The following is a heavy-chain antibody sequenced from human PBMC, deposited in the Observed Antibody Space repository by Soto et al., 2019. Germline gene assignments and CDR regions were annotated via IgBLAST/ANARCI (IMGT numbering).Heavy chain of an antibody. CDR1: GGTFSSYA. J-gene: IGHJ4*02. Sequence: QVQLVQSGAEVKKPGSSVKVSCTASGGTFSSYAISWVQQAPGQGLEWMGGIIPIFGTANYAQKFQGRVTITADESTSTAYMELSSLRSEDTAVYYCARKGSGSSSPNYFDYWGQGTLVTVSS. D-gene: IGHD6-6*01. CDR3: ARKGSGSSSPNYFDY. CDR2: IIPIFGTA. V-gene: IGHV1-69*01.